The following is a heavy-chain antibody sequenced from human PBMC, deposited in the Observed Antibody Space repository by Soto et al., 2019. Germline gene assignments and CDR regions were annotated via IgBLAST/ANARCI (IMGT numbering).Heavy chain of an antibody. D-gene: IGHD3-10*01. J-gene: IGHJ4*02. CDR2: INPNLGNT. CDR1: GYTFTDTF. CDR3: PRGPPRTGPGFDY. Sequence: QVQLVQSGAEVKRPGASVKVSCKASGYTFTDTFIHWLRQAPGQRPEWMGWINPNLGNTHYARNFPGRVTLTRDTSIPPGYLELVGPGSDDSAFFFCPRGPPRTGPGFDYWGQGTLVTVSS. V-gene: IGHV1-2*02.